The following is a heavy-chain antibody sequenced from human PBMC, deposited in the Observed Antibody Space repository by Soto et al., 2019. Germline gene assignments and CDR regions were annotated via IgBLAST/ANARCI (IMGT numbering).Heavy chain of an antibody. V-gene: IGHV1-8*01. CDR1: GYTFTSYD. J-gene: IGHJ4*02. D-gene: IGHD1-26*01. Sequence: QVQLVQSGAEVKKPGASVKVSCKASGYTFTSYDINWVRQATGQGLEWMGWMNPNSGNTGYAQKFQGRVTMTRNTSISIAYMDLSSLRSEVTAVYYYARAGTYSGSYYVLRYWGQGTLVNVSS. CDR2: MNPNSGNT. CDR3: ARAGTYSGSYYVLRY.